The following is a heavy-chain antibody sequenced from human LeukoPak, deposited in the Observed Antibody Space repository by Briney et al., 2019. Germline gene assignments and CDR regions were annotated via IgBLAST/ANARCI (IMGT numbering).Heavy chain of an antibody. CDR1: GGSISSYY. CDR2: IYYSGST. D-gene: IGHD6-19*01. Sequence: SETLSLTCTVSGGSISSYYWSWIRQPPGKGLEWIGYIYYSGSTNYNPSLKSRVTILVDTSKNQFSLKLSSVTAADTAVYYCARDGAVAGIDYWGQGTLVTVSS. V-gene: IGHV4-59*01. J-gene: IGHJ4*02. CDR3: ARDGAVAGIDY.